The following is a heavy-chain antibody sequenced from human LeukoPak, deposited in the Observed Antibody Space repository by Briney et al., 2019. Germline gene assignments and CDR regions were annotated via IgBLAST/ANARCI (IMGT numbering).Heavy chain of an antibody. J-gene: IGHJ5*02. CDR2: IYPSDSDT. V-gene: IGHV5-51*01. CDR1: GYSFTSYW. CDR3: ARYGDNRFDP. Sequence: GESLKISCKGSGYSFTSYWIGWVRQMPGKGPEWMGIIYPSDSDTRYSPSFQGQVTISADKSISTAFLQWSSLKASDAAIYYCARYGDNRFDPWGQGTLVTVSS. D-gene: IGHD4-23*01.